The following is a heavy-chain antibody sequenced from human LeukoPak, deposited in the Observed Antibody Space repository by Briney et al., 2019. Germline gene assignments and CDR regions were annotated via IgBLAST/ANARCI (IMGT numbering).Heavy chain of an antibody. CDR1: GFTFSSYW. J-gene: IGHJ4*02. D-gene: IGHD2-21*01. CDR3: ARDRFLDC. Sequence: GGSLRLSCAASGFTFSSYWTSWVRQAPGKRLEWVADIKEDGSEKYYVDSVKGRFTISRDNAKNSLYLQMNSLRAEDTAVYYCARDRFLDCWGQGTLVTVSS. CDR2: IKEDGSEK. V-gene: IGHV3-7*01.